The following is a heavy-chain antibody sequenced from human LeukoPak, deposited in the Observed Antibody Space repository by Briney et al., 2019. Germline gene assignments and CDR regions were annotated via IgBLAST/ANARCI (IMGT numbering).Heavy chain of an antibody. CDR2: ISYDGSNK. D-gene: IGHD1-26*01. Sequence: GGSLRLSCAASGFTFSSYGMHWVRQAPGKGLEWVAVISYDGSNKYYADSVKGRFTISRDNSKNTLYLQMNSLRAEDTAVYYCAKGSWSYYFYDYWGQGTLVTVSS. V-gene: IGHV3-30*18. CDR3: AKGSWSYYFYDY. J-gene: IGHJ4*02. CDR1: GFTFSSYG.